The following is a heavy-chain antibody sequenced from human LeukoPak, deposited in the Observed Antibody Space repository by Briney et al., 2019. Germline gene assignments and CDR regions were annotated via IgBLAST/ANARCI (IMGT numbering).Heavy chain of an antibody. CDR2: IYTSGST. Sequence: KSSQTLSLTCTVSGGSISSGSYYWSWIRQPAGKGLEWIGRIYTSGSTNYNPSLKSRVTISVDTSKNQFSLKPSSVTAADTAVYYCARDRVSSIDYWGQGTLVTVSS. V-gene: IGHV4-61*02. CDR1: GGSISSGSYY. D-gene: IGHD6-13*01. CDR3: ARDRVSSIDY. J-gene: IGHJ4*02.